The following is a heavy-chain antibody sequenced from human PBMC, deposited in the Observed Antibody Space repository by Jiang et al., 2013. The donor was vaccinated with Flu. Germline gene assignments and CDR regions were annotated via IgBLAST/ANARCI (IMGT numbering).Heavy chain of an antibody. Sequence: RLLKPSETLSLTCTVSGGSISSSSYTWGWIRQPPGKGLEWIGTMFYSGRTSYNPPLKSRVTISVDTSKTQFSLKLSSVTAADTAVYYCARDSGASATASAFDIWGQGTRVTVSA. V-gene: IGHV4-39*02. CDR1: GGSISSSSYT. D-gene: IGHD1-26*01. CDR3: ARDSGASATASAFDI. J-gene: IGHJ3*02. CDR2: MFYSGRT.